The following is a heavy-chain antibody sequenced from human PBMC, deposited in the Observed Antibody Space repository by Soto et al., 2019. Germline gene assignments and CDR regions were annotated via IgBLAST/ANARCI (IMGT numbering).Heavy chain of an antibody. V-gene: IGHV5-51*01. Sequence: AGESLKISCKGSGYSFTSYWIGWVRQMPGKGLEWMGIIYPGDSDTRYSPSFQGQVTISADKSISTAYLQWSSLKASDTAMYYCARHAEYYDFWSGYPNWFDPWGQGTLVTVSS. CDR3: ARHAEYYDFWSGYPNWFDP. CDR1: GYSFTSYW. CDR2: IYPGDSDT. D-gene: IGHD3-3*01. J-gene: IGHJ5*02.